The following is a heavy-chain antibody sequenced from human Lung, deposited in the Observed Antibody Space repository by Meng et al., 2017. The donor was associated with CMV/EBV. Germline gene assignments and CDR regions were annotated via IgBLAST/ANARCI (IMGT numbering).Heavy chain of an antibody. D-gene: IGHD2-2*01. CDR2: TYYRSKWYN. CDR1: GYSVSSNSAA. J-gene: IGHJ4*02. CDR3: ARVIDRGLCYCNSTSCPRHLCAFDF. V-gene: IGHV6-1*01. Sequence: LXCAISGYSVSSNSAAWNWMRQSPSRGLEWLGRTYYRSKWYNDYAVSVKSRITINPDTSKNQFSLQLYSVTPEDTAVYYCARVIDRGLCYCNSTSCPRHLCAFDFXGQGXLVT.